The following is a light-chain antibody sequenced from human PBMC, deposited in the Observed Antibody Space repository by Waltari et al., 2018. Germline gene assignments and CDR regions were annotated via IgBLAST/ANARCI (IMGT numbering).Light chain of an antibody. Sequence: DIVMNQSPDSLAVSLGERATINCKSSQSVLYSSNNKNYFAWYQQKPGQPPKLLIYWASTRESGVPDRFSGSGSGTDFTLTISSLQAEDVAVYYCQQYYSTPLTFGGGTKVEIK. CDR3: QQYYSTPLT. J-gene: IGKJ4*01. CDR2: WAS. V-gene: IGKV4-1*01. CDR1: QSVLYSSNNKNY.